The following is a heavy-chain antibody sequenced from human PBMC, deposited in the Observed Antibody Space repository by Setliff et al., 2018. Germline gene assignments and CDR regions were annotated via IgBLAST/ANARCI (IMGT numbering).Heavy chain of an antibody. Sequence: GSLRLSCAASGFTFSGSAMHWVRQASGKGLEWVGRIRSKANSYATAYAASVKGRFTISRDDSKNTAYLQMNSLRAEDTAVYYCARGSVGSGSYLDRFDYWGQGTLVTVSS. J-gene: IGHJ4*02. D-gene: IGHD1-26*01. CDR2: IRSKANSYAT. CDR3: ARGSVGSGSYLDRFDY. CDR1: GFTFSGSA. V-gene: IGHV3-73*01.